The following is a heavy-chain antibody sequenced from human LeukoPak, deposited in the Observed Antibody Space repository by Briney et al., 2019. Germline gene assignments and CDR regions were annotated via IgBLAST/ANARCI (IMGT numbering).Heavy chain of an antibody. D-gene: IGHD3-22*01. CDR3: AKDFYGSSGYYWDY. J-gene: IGHJ4*02. CDR1: GFTLSSYG. V-gene: IGHV3-30*02. Sequence: PGGSLRLSCAASGFTLSSYGIHWVRQAPGKGLEWVAFIRYDGRNKYYADSVKGRFTISRDISKNTLYLQMNSLRAGDTAAYYCAKDFYGSSGYYWDYWGQGTLVTVSS. CDR2: IRYDGRNK.